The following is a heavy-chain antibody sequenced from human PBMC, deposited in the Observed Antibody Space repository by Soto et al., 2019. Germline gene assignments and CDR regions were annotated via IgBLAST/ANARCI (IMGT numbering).Heavy chain of an antibody. D-gene: IGHD3-10*01. J-gene: IGHJ4*02. CDR2: IIPIFGTP. V-gene: IGHV1-69*01. Sequence: QVQLVQSGAEVQNPGSSVKVSCKASGGIFSTYAISWLRRAPGQGLEWMGGIIPIFGTPNYAQRFQGRVTITADESTSTAYMELSRLRSEDTAVYYCARDRDDYGSGNYYNRIDFWGQGTLVTVSS. CDR3: ARDRDDYGSGNYYNRIDF. CDR1: GGIFSTYA.